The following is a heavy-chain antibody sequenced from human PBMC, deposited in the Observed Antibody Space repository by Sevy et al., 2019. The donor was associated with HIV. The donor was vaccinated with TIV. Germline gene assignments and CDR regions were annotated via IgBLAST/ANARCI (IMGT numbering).Heavy chain of an antibody. CDR3: ARDGGYSIKWYPLY. J-gene: IGHJ4*01. V-gene: IGHV3-30-3*01. D-gene: IGHD1-26*01. CDR1: DFAFSTHA. CDR2: ISYVGTET. Sequence: GGSLRLSCAASDFAFSTHAMHWVRQAPGKGLEWVAVISYVGTETFYAASVEGRFTISRDNSKNMLSLQINSLKPEDTAVYYCARDGGYSIKWYPLYWGHGTLVTVSS.